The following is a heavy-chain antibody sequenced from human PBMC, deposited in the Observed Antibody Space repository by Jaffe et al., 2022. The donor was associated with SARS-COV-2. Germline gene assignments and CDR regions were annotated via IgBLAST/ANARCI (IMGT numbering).Heavy chain of an antibody. D-gene: IGHD3-22*01. CDR1: GFTFSSYS. CDR2: ISDSSSHR. Sequence: EVQLVESGGGLVKPGGSLRLSCAASGFTFSSYSMNWVRQAPGKGLEWVSSISDSSSHRYYADSVKGRFTISRDNAKNSLFLQMNSLRAEDTAVYYCARDGKDRNGYLDAFDIWGQGTMVTVSS. J-gene: IGHJ3*02. CDR3: ARDGKDRNGYLDAFDI. V-gene: IGHV3-21*01.